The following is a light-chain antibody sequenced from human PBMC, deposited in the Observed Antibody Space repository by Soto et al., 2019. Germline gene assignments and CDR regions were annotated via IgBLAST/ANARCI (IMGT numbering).Light chain of an antibody. CDR3: QQYASSPRT. Sequence: ETVLTQSPGTLSLSPGERATLSCRASQNVGNNYIAWYQQKPGQAPRLLIHTASTWATGIPDRFSGSGSGTDFTLTITRLEPEDFAVYYCQQYASSPRTFGQGTKVEIK. J-gene: IGKJ2*02. CDR1: QNVGNNY. CDR2: TAS. V-gene: IGKV3-20*01.